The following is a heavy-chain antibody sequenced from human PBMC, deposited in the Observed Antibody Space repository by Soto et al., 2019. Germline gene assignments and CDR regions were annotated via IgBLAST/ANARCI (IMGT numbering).Heavy chain of an antibody. V-gene: IGHV3-23*01. J-gene: IGHJ4*02. CDR1: GLTFSSHA. CDR2: ITANSGSS. CDR3: AKSPHWPNRYFDF. Sequence: GSLRLSCVASGLTFSSHAMVWVRQAPGKGLEWVSTITANSGSSDYGDSVKGRFTISRDNAESTLYLQMNSLRVEDTATYYCAKSPHWPNRYFDFWGQGTLVTVSS. D-gene: IGHD1-1*01.